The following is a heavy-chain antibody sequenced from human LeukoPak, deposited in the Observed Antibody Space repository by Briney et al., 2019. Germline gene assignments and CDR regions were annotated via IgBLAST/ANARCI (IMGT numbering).Heavy chain of an antibody. V-gene: IGHV3-64*01. J-gene: IGHJ3*02. D-gene: IGHD6-6*01. CDR3: GRTRQSGRSSSVGDGLDI. CDR1: GFTFSDYA. Sequence: GGSLRLSCVASGFTFSDYAMHWVRQAPGKGLEYLSVISSNGGNTYYANSVKGRFTISRDNSKKTLYLQMDSLRAEDMAVYYCGRTRQSGRSSSVGDGLDIWGQGTMVTVSS. CDR2: ISSNGGNT.